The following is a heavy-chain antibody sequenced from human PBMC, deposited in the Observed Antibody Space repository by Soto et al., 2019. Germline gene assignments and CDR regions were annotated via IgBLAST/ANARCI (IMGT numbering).Heavy chain of an antibody. V-gene: IGHV5-51*01. CDR2: IYPADSDV. CDR3: ARGRGTEHNRNFLDAFNV. CDR1: GYTFSTYW. J-gene: IGHJ3*01. D-gene: IGHD1-7*01. Sequence: PGESLKISCEGYGYTFSTYWIGWVRQMPGKGLEWLGLIYPADSDVRYSPSFQGHVTISADESISTAYLQWASLKASDAAIYYCARGRGTEHNRNFLDAFNVWGQGTMVTVSS.